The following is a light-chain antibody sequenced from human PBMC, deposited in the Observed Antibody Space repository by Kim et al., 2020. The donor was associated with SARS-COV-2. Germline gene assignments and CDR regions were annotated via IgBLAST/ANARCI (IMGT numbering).Light chain of an antibody. Sequence: VALGQTVRITCLGDSLRSYYATWYLQKPGQAPILVIYGKNNRPSGIPDRFSGSSSGNTASLTITGTQAGDESDYYCNSRDSNDNVVFGGGTQLTVL. V-gene: IGLV3-19*01. CDR1: SLRSYY. CDR3: NSRDSNDNVV. CDR2: GKN. J-gene: IGLJ2*01.